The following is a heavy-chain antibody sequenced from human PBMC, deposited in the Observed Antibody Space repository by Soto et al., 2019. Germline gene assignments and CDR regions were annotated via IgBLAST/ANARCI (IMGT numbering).Heavy chain of an antibody. CDR2: IFSGGST. J-gene: IGHJ4*02. Sequence: SETLSLTCTVSGGSINTFYWSWVRQPAGKGLEWIGRIFSGGSTSFNPSLESRVAMSVDTSKNHFSLNLSSVTAADMAVYYCAREGSYSAYNFAHGIQLWSFDFWGQGALVTVSS. D-gene: IGHD5-12*01. CDR1: GGSINTFY. V-gene: IGHV4-4*07. CDR3: AREGSYSAYNFAHGIQLWSFDF.